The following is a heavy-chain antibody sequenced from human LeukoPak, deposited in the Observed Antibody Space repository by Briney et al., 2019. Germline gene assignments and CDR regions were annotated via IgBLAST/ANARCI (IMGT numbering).Heavy chain of an antibody. J-gene: IGHJ4*02. CDR2: ISYDGSNK. Sequence: GGSLRLSCAASGFTFSNYGMHWVRQAPGKGLEWVAVISYDGSNKYYADSVKGRFTISRDNSKNTLYLQMNSLRAEDTAVYYCAKDRYDSCEGWIDYWGQGTLVTVSS. V-gene: IGHV3-30*18. D-gene: IGHD3-22*01. CDR3: AKDRYDSCEGWIDY. CDR1: GFTFSNYG.